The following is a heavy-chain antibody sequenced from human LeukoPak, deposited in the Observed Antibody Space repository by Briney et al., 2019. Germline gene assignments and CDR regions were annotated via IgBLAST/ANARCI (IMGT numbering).Heavy chain of an antibody. CDR1: GFTFSDYY. D-gene: IGHD3-22*01. J-gene: IGHJ4*02. CDR2: ISSSGSTI. V-gene: IGHV3-11*04. Sequence: GGSLRLSCAASGFTFSDYYTSWIRQAPGKGLEWVSYISSSGSTIYYADSVKGRFTISRDNAKNSLYLQMNSLRAEDTAVYYCARDLYRIVVVPHYFDYWGQGTLVTVSS. CDR3: ARDLYRIVVVPHYFDY.